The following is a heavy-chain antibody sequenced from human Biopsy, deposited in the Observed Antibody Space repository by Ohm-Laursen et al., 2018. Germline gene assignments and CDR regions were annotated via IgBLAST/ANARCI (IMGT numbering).Heavy chain of an antibody. CDR1: GGSIISYY. J-gene: IGHJ5*02. D-gene: IGHD3-3*01. Sequence: SETLSLTCSVFGGSIISYYWTWIRQPPGKGLEWIGHVYNGVITNYNPSLKSRVTISKDTSKNQFSLQVNSVTAADTAVYYCARTPRDSFWSGSYKRGLWFDPWGQGTLVIVSS. V-gene: IGHV4-59*01. CDR2: VYNGVIT. CDR3: ARTPRDSFWSGSYKRGLWFDP.